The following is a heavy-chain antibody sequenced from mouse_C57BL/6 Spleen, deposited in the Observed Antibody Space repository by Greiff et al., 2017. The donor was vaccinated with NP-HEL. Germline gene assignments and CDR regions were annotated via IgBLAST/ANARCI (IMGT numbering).Heavy chain of an antibody. CDR2: IDPEDGDT. D-gene: IGHD1-1*01. CDR1: GFNITDYY. V-gene: IGHV14-1*01. J-gene: IGHJ1*03. Sequence: VQLQQSGAELVRPGASVKLSCTASGFNITDYYMHWVKPRPEQGLEWIGRIDPEDGDTEYAPKFQGKATMTADTSSNTAYLQLSSLTSEDTSVDYCTYYGSSHWYCDVWGTGTTVTVSS. CDR3: TYYGSSHWYCDV.